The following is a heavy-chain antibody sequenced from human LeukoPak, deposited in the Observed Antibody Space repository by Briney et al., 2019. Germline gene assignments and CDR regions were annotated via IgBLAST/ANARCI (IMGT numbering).Heavy chain of an antibody. J-gene: IGHJ4*02. CDR3: ARNLGGYGDPGFH. V-gene: IGHV1-69*04. D-gene: IGHD4-17*01. Sequence: GASVKVSCKASGGTFSSYAISWVRQAPGQGLEWMGRIIPILGIANYAQKFQGRVTITADKSTSTAYMELSSLGSEDTAVYYCARNLGGYGDPGFHWGQGTLVTVSS. CDR2: IIPILGIA. CDR1: GGTFSSYA.